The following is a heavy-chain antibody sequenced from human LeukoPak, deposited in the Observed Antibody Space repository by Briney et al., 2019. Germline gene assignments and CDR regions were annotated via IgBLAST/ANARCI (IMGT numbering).Heavy chain of an antibody. CDR2: ISAYNGNT. D-gene: IGHD3-22*01. J-gene: IGHJ4*02. V-gene: IGHV1-18*01. Sequence: ASVKVSCKASGYTFTSYGISWVRQAPGQGLEWMGWISAYNGNTNYAQKFQGRVTITADESTSTAYMELSSLRSEDTAVYYCARLMHYDSSGYPAYYFDYWGQGTLVTVSS. CDR3: ARLMHYDSSGYPAYYFDY. CDR1: GYTFTSYG.